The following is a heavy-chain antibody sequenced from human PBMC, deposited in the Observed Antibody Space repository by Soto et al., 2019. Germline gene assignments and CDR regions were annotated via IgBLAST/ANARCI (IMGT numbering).Heavy chain of an antibody. J-gene: IGHJ4*02. D-gene: IGHD5-12*01. V-gene: IGHV1-18*01. CDR3: ARVLPYGARIIDY. Sequence: QVQLVQSGAEVKKPGASVKVSCQASGSPFTSYGITWAPQAPGQGLEGMGGISAYSGNTNYAQKLQGRVTMTTDTSTSTAYMELRSLRSDDTAVYYCARVLPYGARIIDYWGQGTLVTVSS. CDR2: ISAYSGNT. CDR1: GSPFTSYG.